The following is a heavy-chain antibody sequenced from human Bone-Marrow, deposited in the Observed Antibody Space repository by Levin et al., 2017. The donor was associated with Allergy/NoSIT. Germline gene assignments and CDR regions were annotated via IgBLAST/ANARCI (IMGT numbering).Heavy chain of an antibody. Sequence: AASVKVSCKAAGYPFTDYYMHWVRQAPGQGLEWLGRVTPHSGVTSYAQKFQGRVTLTRDTSISTAYMELSRLQSDDTAIYYCARDSNGATSVPYFDNWGQGTLVTVSS. CDR1: GYPFTDYY. D-gene: IGHD2-8*01. CDR2: VTPHSGVT. V-gene: IGHV1-2*06. CDR3: ARDSNGATSVPYFDN. J-gene: IGHJ4*02.